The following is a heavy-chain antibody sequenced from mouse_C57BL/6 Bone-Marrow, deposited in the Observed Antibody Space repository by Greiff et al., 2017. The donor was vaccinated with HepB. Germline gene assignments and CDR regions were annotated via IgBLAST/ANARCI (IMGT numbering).Heavy chain of an antibody. CDR3: ARLLRQPY. CDR2: IDPSDSYT. Sequence: VQLQQSGAELVMPGASVKLSCKASGYTFTSYWMHWVKQRPGQGLEWIGEIDPSDSYTNYNQKFKGKSTLTVDKSSSTAYMQLSSLTSEDSAVYYCARLLRQPYWGQGTTLTVSS. V-gene: IGHV1-69*01. CDR1: GYTFTSYW. J-gene: IGHJ2*01. D-gene: IGHD1-2*01.